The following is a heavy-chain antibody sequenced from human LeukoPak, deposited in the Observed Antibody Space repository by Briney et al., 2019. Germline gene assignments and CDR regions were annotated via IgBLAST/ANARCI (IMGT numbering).Heavy chain of an antibody. D-gene: IGHD3-10*01. CDR3: AKDVSMVRGVSEFDY. V-gene: IGHV3-23*01. Sequence: QPGGSLRLSCAASGFTFSSYAMSWVRQAPGKGLEWVSAISGSGGTTYYADSVKGRFTISRDNSKNTLYVQMNSLRVEDTAVYYCAKDVSMVRGVSEFDYWGQGTLVTVSS. J-gene: IGHJ4*02. CDR1: GFTFSSYA. CDR2: ISGSGGTT.